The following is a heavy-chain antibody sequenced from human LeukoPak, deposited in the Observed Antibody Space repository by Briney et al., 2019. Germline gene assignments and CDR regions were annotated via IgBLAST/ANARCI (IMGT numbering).Heavy chain of an antibody. D-gene: IGHD3-3*01. J-gene: IGHJ4*02. CDR1: GYTFTGYY. CDR3: ARGATFGVVIIFDY. CDR2: INPNSGGT. V-gene: IGHV1-2*02. Sequence: ASVKVSCKASGYTFTGYYMHWVRQAPGQGLEWMGWINPNSGGTNYAQKFQGRVTMTRDTSISTAYMELSRLRSDDTAVYYCARGATFGVVIIFDYWGQGSLVTVSS.